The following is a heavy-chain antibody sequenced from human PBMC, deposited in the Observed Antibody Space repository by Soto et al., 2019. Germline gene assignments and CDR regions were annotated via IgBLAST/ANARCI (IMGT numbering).Heavy chain of an antibody. CDR2: INSDGSST. CDR1: GFTFSNYW. V-gene: IGHV3-74*01. D-gene: IGHD5-18*01. CDR3: ARDLQLQSFDS. Sequence: EVQLVESGGNLVQPGGSLRLSCAASGFTFSNYWMHWVRQAPGKGLVWVSRINSDGSSTSYADSVKGRFTISRDNAKNTLYLQMNCRRADDTAVYFCARDLQLQSFDSGGQGTLVTVSS. J-gene: IGHJ4*02.